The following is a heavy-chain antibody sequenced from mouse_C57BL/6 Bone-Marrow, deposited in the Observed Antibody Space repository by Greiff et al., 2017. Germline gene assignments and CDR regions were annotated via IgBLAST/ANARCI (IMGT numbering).Heavy chain of an antibody. CDR3: ARDGAFYYAMDY. Sequence: QVQLQQSGAELVRPGTSVKMSCKASGYTFTNYWIGWAKQRPGHGLEWIGDIYPGGGYTNYNEKFKGKATLTADKSSCTAYMQFSSLTSEDSAIYYCARDGAFYYAMDYWGQGTSVTVSS. CDR1: GYTFTNYW. D-gene: IGHD2-3*01. V-gene: IGHV1-63*01. CDR2: IYPGGGYT. J-gene: IGHJ4*01.